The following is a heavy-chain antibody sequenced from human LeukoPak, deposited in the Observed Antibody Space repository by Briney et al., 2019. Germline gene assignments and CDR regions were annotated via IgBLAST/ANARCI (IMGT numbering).Heavy chain of an antibody. CDR3: AREGCCYDFRSGHDAFDL. CDR2: INTDNGKT. CDR1: GYTFMNNG. D-gene: IGHD3-3*01. Sequence: ASVKVSCKASGYTFMNNGISWVRQAPGQGLEWMGWINTDNGKTNYVQKFQGRVTMTTDISTSTAYMELRSLRSDDTAVYYCAREGCCYDFRSGHDAFDLWGQGTLVTVSS. V-gene: IGHV1-18*01. J-gene: IGHJ3*01.